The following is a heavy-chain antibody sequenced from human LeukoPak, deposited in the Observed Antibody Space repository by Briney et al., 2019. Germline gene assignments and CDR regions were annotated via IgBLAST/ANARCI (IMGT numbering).Heavy chain of an antibody. CDR3: ACTYYYGSGSYYGLDY. J-gene: IGHJ4*02. V-gene: IGHV4-4*02. CDR2: MYHSGNT. CDR1: GGSISSNNW. D-gene: IGHD3-10*01. Sequence: SGTLSLTCAVSGGSISSNNWWSWVRQPPGKGLEWIGEMYHSGNTNYNPSLKSRVTISVDTSKNQFSLKLSSVTAADTAVYYCACTYYYGSGSYYGLDYWGQGTLVTVSS.